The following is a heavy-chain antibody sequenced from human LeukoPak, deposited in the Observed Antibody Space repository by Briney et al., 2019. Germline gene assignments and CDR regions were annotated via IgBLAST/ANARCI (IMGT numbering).Heavy chain of an antibody. D-gene: IGHD3-16*01. Sequence: QAGGSLRLSCAASGFIFSSYAINWVRQAPGKGLEWVSGISDSGDSTIYADSVKGRFTISRDNSKNTLYLRMSSLRAEDTAIYYCAKNHQSGGIYYFDYWGQGTLVTVFS. J-gene: IGHJ4*02. V-gene: IGHV3-23*01. CDR1: GFIFSSYA. CDR3: AKNHQSGGIYYFDY. CDR2: ISDSGDST.